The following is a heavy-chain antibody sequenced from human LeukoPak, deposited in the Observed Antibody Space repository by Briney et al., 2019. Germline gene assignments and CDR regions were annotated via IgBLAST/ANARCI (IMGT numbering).Heavy chain of an antibody. CDR3: ATFVGIVSGTYTVPGGLLV. J-gene: IGHJ6*04. V-gene: IGHV3-7*01. Sequence: PGGSLRLSCVASEFSPTNFWMTWVRRAPGRGLEWVANIKHDGSEKFYVDSVKGRFTISRDNAKNSLYLQINSLRAEDTAVYYCATFVGIVSGTYTVPGGLLVWGKGTTVTVSS. CDR1: EFSPTNFW. CDR2: IKHDGSEK. D-gene: IGHD2-2*03.